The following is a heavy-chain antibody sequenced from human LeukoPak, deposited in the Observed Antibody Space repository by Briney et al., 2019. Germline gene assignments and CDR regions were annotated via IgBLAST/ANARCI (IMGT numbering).Heavy chain of an antibody. J-gene: IGHJ6*02. D-gene: IGHD1-1*01. V-gene: IGHV3-21*06. Sequence: PGGSLRLSCAASGFTFKNYGMNWVRQAPGKGLEWVSSISSGATYIDNADSVKGRFTISRDNAKNSLYLEMNSLRAEDTAVYYCARSKGGAQREYGMDVWGQRTRVTVSS. CDR3: ARSKGGAQREYGMDV. CDR1: GFTFKNYG. CDR2: ISSGATYI.